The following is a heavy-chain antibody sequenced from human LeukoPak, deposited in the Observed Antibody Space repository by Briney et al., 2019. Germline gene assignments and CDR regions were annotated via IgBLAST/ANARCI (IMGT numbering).Heavy chain of an antibody. CDR1: GGSISSSSYY. D-gene: IGHD6-19*01. CDR2: GDYSGVT. CDR3: AGERGEEYSSGWYTTNFFYT. V-gene: IGHV4-39*07. J-gene: IGHJ4*02. Sequence: PSETLSLTCTVSGGSISSSSYYWGWIRQPAGKGLEWIATGDYSGVTYYIPSLDTRVAISADMSKNQISLQLTSVTGADTAVYYCAGERGEEYSSGWYTTNFFYTWGQGIRVTVSS.